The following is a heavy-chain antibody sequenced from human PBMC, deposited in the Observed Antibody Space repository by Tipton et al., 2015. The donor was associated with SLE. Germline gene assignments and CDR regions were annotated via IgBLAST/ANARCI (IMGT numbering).Heavy chain of an antibody. D-gene: IGHD1-14*01. CDR1: GGSFTTYY. CDR2: IYYIGTT. J-gene: IGHJ5*02. V-gene: IGHV4-59*01. CDR3: ARTDGRTEGRFDP. Sequence: TLSLTCTVSGGSFTTYYWSWIRQPPGKGLEWIGNIYYIGTTSYNPSLESRVSIAIDTSKNQFSLKLRSVTAADTAVYYCARTDGRTEGRFDPWGQGTLVTVSS.